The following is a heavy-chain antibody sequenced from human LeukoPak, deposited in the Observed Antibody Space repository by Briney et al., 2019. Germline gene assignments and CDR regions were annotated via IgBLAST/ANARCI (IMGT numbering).Heavy chain of an antibody. J-gene: IGHJ6*03. CDR2: IKQDGSEK. Sequence: GGSLRLSCAASGFTFSSYSMSWVRQAPGKGLEWVANIKQDGSEKYYVDSVKGRFTISRDNAKNSLYLQMNSLRAEDTAVYYWASQMANCSFTFCNYYYNMDVWGKGTTVTVSS. D-gene: IGHD2-15*01. CDR3: ASQMANCSFTFCNYYYNMDV. CDR1: GFTFSSYS. V-gene: IGHV3-7*01.